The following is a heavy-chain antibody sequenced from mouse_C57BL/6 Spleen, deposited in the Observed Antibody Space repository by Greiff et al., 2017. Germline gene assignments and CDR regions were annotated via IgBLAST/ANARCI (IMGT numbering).Heavy chain of an antibody. CDR1: GFSLTSYG. J-gene: IGHJ4*01. Sequence: VKLVESGPGLVQPSQSLSITCTVSGFSLTSYGVHWVRQSPGKGLEWLGVIWSGGSTDYNAAFISRLSIRKDNSKSQVFFKMNSLQADDTAIYYCAGSITTIVATDAMDYWGQGTSVTVSS. V-gene: IGHV2-2*01. CDR3: AGSITTIVATDAMDY. CDR2: IWSGGST. D-gene: IGHD1-1*01.